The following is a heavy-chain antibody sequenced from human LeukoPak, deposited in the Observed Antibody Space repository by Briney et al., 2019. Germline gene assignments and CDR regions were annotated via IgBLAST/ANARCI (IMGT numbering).Heavy chain of an antibody. V-gene: IGHV4-4*07. J-gene: IGHJ4*02. CDR2: IYTSGST. D-gene: IGHD2-15*01. Sequence: PSETLSLTCAVSGGSLSGYYWSWIRQPAGKGLEWIGRIYTSGSTNYNPSLKSRITISVDTSKNQFSLKLSSVTAADTAVYYCARNSCPSGSCYDNRGYFDYWGQGTLVTVSS. CDR1: GGSLSGYY. CDR3: ARNSCPSGSCYDNRGYFDY.